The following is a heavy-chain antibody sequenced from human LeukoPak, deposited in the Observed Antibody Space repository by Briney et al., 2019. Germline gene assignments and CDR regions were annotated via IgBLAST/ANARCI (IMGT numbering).Heavy chain of an antibody. CDR2: IKQDGSEK. D-gene: IGHD1-1*01. V-gene: IGHV3-7*01. Sequence: PGGSLRLSCAASGFTFSNYCMNWVRQAPGKGLEWVANIKQDGSEKYYVDSVKGRFTISRDNAKNSLYLQMNSLRAEDTAVYYCARDRYFSGNFDYWGQGTLVTVSS. J-gene: IGHJ4*02. CDR1: GFTFSNYC. CDR3: ARDRYFSGNFDY.